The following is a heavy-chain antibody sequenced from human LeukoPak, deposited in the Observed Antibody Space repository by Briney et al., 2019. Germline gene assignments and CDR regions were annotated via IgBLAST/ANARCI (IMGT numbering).Heavy chain of an antibody. Sequence: GGSVRLSCAASGFTFSSYAMSWARQAPGKGLEWVSGISGSGGSTYYADSVKGRFTISRDSSKNTLYLQMNTLRAEDTAVYYCAKSYYYNSGSWGIFDYWGKGTVVTVSS. CDR1: GFTFSSYA. J-gene: IGHJ4*02. CDR3: AKSYYYNSGSWGIFDY. CDR2: ISGSGGST. V-gene: IGHV3-23*01. D-gene: IGHD3-10*01.